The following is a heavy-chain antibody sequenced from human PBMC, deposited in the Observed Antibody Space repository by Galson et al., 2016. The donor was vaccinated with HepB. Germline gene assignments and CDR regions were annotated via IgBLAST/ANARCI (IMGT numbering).Heavy chain of an antibody. J-gene: IGHJ5*02. Sequence: ETLSLTCTVSGGSISSSGYCWGWIRQPPGKGLEWIGSLCYTGSVYYTPSLESRVTISVDTSKSRFSLQLNPVTAADTAVFYCARPLGGSNWMGNWFDPWGQGTLVTVSS. CDR3: ARPLGGSNWMGNWFDP. CDR2: LCYTGSV. D-gene: IGHD6-13*01. V-gene: IGHV4-39*01. CDR1: GGSISSSGYC.